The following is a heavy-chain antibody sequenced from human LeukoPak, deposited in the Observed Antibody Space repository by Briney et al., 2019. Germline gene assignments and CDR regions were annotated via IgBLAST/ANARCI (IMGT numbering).Heavy chain of an antibody. J-gene: IGHJ4*02. Sequence: TGGSLRLSCAASGFTFSSYGMHWVRQAPGKGLEWVAVISYDGSNKYYADSVKGRFTISRDNSKNTLYLQMNSLRAEDTAVYYCAKDNVGATGNWGQGTLVTVSS. V-gene: IGHV3-30*18. D-gene: IGHD1-26*01. CDR3: AKDNVGATGN. CDR2: ISYDGSNK. CDR1: GFTFSSYG.